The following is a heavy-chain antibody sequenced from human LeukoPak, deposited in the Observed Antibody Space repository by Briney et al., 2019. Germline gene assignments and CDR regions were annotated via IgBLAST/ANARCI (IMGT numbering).Heavy chain of an antibody. CDR1: GFTFSGSA. CDR2: IRSTANGYAT. J-gene: IGHJ4*02. V-gene: IGHV3-73*01. D-gene: IGHD3-10*01. Sequence: PWGSLRLSCAASGFTFSGSALHWVRQASGKGLEWVGRIRSTANGYATAYAASVKGRFTISRDDSKNTAYLQMDSLKTEDTAVYYCASGGWFGEVVDENWGQGTLVTVSS. CDR3: ASGGWFGEVVDEN.